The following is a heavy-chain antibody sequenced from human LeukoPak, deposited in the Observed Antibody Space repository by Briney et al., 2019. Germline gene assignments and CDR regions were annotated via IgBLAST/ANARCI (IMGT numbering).Heavy chain of an antibody. Sequence: ASVEVSCKASGGTFSSYGISWVRQAPGQGLGWMGGIIPIFGTANYAQKYQGRVTITADESTGTAYMELSSLRSEDTAVYYCASGVYYDSSGYSFEYWGQGTLVTVSS. CDR2: IIPIFGTA. V-gene: IGHV1-69*13. CDR3: ASGVYYDSSGYSFEY. CDR1: GGTFSSYG. D-gene: IGHD3-22*01. J-gene: IGHJ4*02.